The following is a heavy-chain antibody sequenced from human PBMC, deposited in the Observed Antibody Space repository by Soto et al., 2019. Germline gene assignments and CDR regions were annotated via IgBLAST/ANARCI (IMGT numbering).Heavy chain of an antibody. CDR2: IYHSGST. CDR3: ARGAIFGDYYYYYMDV. D-gene: IGHD3-3*01. Sequence: SETLSLTCAVSSGSISSSNWWSWVRQPPGKGLEWIGEIYHSGSTNYNPSLKSRVTISVDKSKNQFSLKLSSVTAADAAVYYCARGAIFGDYYYYYMDVWGKGTTFTVSS. CDR1: SGSISSSNW. V-gene: IGHV4-4*02. J-gene: IGHJ6*03.